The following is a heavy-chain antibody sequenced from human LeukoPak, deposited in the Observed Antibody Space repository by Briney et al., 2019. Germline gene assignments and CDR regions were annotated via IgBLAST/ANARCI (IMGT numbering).Heavy chain of an antibody. CDR1: GFTFSSYS. J-gene: IGHJ4*02. CDR2: VSSSGTTT. V-gene: IGHV3-48*02. Sequence: PGGSLRLSCAASGFTFSSYSVIWARQAPGKGLEWVSYVSSSGTTTYYAGSVKGRFTISRDNGKNLVSLQMNSLRDEDTAVYYCARANRDGNKRFLDWGQGTLVTVSS. CDR3: ARANRDGNKRFLD. D-gene: IGHD5-24*01.